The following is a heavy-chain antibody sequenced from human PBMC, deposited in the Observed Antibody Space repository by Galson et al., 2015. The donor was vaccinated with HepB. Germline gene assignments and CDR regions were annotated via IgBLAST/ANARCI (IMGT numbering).Heavy chain of an antibody. CDR1: GFTFSSYA. CDR2: ISGSGGST. CDR3: ARDDCSSTSSHKYYYYGMDV. Sequence: SLRLSCAASGFTFSSYAMSWVRQAPGKGLEWVSAISGSGGSTYYADSVKGRFTISRDNAKNSLYLQMNSLRAEDTAVYYCARDDCSSTSSHKYYYYGMDVWGQGTTVTVSS. D-gene: IGHD2-2*01. V-gene: IGHV3-23*01. J-gene: IGHJ6*02.